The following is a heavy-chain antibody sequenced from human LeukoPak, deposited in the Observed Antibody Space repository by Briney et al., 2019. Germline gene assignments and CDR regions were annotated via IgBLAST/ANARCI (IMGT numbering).Heavy chain of an antibody. J-gene: IGHJ4*02. D-gene: IGHD5-12*01. Sequence: SETLSLTCTVSGGSISSSSYYWGWIRQPPGKGLEWIGSIYYSGSTYYNPSLKSRVTISVDTSKNQFSLKLSSVTAADTAVYYCARDHGGYGPLFDYWGQGTLVTVSS. CDR2: IYYSGST. CDR3: ARDHGGYGPLFDY. CDR1: GGSISSSSYY. V-gene: IGHV4-39*02.